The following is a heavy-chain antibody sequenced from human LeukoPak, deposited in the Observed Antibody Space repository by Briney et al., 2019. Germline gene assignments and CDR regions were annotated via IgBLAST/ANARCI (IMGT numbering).Heavy chain of an antibody. CDR3: ARGRDSNWGSVHAFDI. CDR1: GFTFSSYA. D-gene: IGHD7-27*01. J-gene: IGHJ3*02. CDR2: ISGSGGST. V-gene: IGHV3-23*01. Sequence: GGSLRLSCAASGFTFSSYAMSWVRQAPGKGLEWVSAISGSGGSTYYADSVKGRFTISRDNAKNSLYLQMNSLRAEDTAVYYCARGRDSNWGSVHAFDIWGQGTMVTVSS.